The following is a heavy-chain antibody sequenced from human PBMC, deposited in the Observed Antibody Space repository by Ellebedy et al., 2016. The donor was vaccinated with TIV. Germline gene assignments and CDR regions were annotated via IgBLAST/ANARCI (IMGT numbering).Heavy chain of an antibody. D-gene: IGHD3-10*01. Sequence: ESLKISCAASGFTFSNAYMNWVRKAPGKGLEWVGRIASKTDGGTILYAAPVKGRLTITRDDSKNAVYLQMDGLKTEETAVYYCTTEANRYGELGDDYWGQGTLVTVYS. CDR3: TTEANRYGELGDDY. J-gene: IGHJ4*02. V-gene: IGHV3-15*07. CDR2: IASKTDGGTI. CDR1: GFTFSNAY.